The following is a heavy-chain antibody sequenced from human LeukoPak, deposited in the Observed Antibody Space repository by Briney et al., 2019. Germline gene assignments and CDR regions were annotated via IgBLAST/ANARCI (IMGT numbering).Heavy chain of an antibody. CDR2: IRSKATGGTT. V-gene: IGHV3-49*03. Sequence: GGSLRLSCTASGLTFGDYAISWFRQAPGKGREWVGFIRSKATGGTTAYAAAVKGRFSISRDDSKNLPYPQMNSLKPEDTAVYYCTTVWFGPSNWGQGTLVTVSS. J-gene: IGHJ4*02. D-gene: IGHD3-16*01. CDR1: GLTFGDYA. CDR3: TTVWFGPSN.